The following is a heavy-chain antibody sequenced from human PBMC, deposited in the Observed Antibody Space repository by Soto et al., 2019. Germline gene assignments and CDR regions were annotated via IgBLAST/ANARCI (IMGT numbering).Heavy chain of an antibody. J-gene: IGHJ4*02. D-gene: IGHD2-2*01. CDR2: TSNSGST. V-gene: IGHV4-31*03. Sequence: QGQLQESGPGLVKPSQTLSLTCTVSGGSITSSGYYWSWIRQHPGERLEWIGFTSNSGSTSYNPSLKSRVTISVDTSSNQFSLNLKSVTAADTAVYYCARGGGSTKVDYWGQGTLVTVSP. CDR3: ARGGGSTKVDY. CDR1: GGSITSSGYY.